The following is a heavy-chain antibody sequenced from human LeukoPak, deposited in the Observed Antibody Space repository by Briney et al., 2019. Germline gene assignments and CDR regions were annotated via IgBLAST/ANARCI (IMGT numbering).Heavy chain of an antibody. Sequence: SETLSLTCAVYGGSFSGYYWSWIRQPPGKGLGWIGEINHSGSTNYNPSPKSRVTISVDTSKNQFSLKLSSVTAADTAVYYCAVAQWLVLDYWGQGTLVTVSS. CDR3: AVAQWLVLDY. D-gene: IGHD6-19*01. V-gene: IGHV4-34*01. J-gene: IGHJ4*02. CDR2: INHSGST. CDR1: GGSFSGYY.